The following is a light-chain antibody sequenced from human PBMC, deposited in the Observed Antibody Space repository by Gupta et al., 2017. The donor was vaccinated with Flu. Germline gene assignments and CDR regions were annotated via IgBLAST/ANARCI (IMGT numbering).Light chain of an antibody. J-gene: IGLJ3*02. CDR2: DNN. CDR3: ATWDNNLRGV. Sequence: QKVTSSCSGSNSNIGNNFVSWYQQVPGTAPKLLIYDNNKRTAGIPDRFSGSKSGTSATLGITGLQTGDEADYYCATWDNNLRGVFGGGTKLTVL. CDR1: NSNIGNNF. V-gene: IGLV1-51*01.